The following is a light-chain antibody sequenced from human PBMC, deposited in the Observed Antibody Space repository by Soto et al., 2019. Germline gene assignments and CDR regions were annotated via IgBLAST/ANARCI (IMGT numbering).Light chain of an antibody. Sequence: DIQLTQSPSFLSASVGDRVTITCRASQGISTYLAWYQQKPGKAPKLLIYAASTLQSGVPSRFSGSGSGTEFSLTNSSLPPEDFANYYCQQLDTYPITFGQGTRLEIK. V-gene: IGKV1-9*01. J-gene: IGKJ5*01. CDR2: AAS. CDR1: QGISTY. CDR3: QQLDTYPIT.